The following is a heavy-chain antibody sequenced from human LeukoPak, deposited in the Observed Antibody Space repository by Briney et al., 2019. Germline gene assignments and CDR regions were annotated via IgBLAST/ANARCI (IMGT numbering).Heavy chain of an antibody. D-gene: IGHD6-19*01. V-gene: IGHV1-3*01. Sequence: GASVTVSCTASGYTFTIYAMHWVRQAPGQRLEWMGWINAGNGNTKYSQKFQGRVTITRDTSASTAYMELSSLRSEDTAVYYCAGGSGWELDYWGQGTLVTVSS. J-gene: IGHJ4*02. CDR2: INAGNGNT. CDR3: AGGSGWELDY. CDR1: GYTFTIYA.